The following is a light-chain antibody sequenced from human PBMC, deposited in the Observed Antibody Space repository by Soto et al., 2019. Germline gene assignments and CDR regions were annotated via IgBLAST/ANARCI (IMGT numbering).Light chain of an antibody. J-gene: IGKJ1*01. CDR3: QQYNNWPPTWT. CDR1: QSVSAGH. Sequence: EIVLTQSPGTLSLSPGERATLSCRASQSVSAGHLAWYQQKPGQAPRLLIYGASSRATGIPARFSGSGSGTKFTLTISSLQSEDFAVYYCQQYNNWPPTWTFGQGTKVDIK. V-gene: IGKV3-15*01. CDR2: GAS.